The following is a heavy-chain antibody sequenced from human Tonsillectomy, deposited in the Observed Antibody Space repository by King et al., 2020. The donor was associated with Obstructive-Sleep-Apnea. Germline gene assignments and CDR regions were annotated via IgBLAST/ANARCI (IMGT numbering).Heavy chain of an antibody. J-gene: IGHJ6*02. CDR3: AKGTHGYCSSTSCYGAMDV. D-gene: IGHD2-2*01. CDR1: GFTFSSYA. Sequence: EVQLVESGGGLVQPGGSLRLSCAASGFTFSSYAMSWVRQAPGKGLEWVSAISGSGGSTYYADSVKGRFTISRNNSKKTLYLQMKSMEAEDTAVYYCAKGTHGYCSSTSCYGAMDVWGQGTTVTVSS. V-gene: IGHV3-23*04. CDR2: ISGSGGST.